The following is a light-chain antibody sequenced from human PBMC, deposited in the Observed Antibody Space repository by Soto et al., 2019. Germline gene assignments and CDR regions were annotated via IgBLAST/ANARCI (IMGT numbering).Light chain of an antibody. V-gene: IGKV3-11*01. J-gene: IGKJ5*01. CDR3: QQRSNWPPIT. Sequence: ETVVTQSPATLSVSPGDRATLSCRASQSVSSNLAWYQQKPGQAPRLLIYDASNRATGIPARFSGSGSGTDFTLTISSLEPEDFAVYYCQQRSNWPPITFGQGTRLEIK. CDR2: DAS. CDR1: QSVSSN.